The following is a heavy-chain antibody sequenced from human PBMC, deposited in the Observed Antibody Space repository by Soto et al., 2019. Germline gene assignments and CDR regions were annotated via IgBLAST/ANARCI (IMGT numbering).Heavy chain of an antibody. Sequence: QVQLVQSGAEVKKPGSSVKVSCKASGGTFGSYAISWVRQAPGQGLEWMGGIIPIPGTANYAQKFQGRVTIAAXEXXXXXXXELSSLRSEDTAVYYCARSQGSSTSLEIYYYYYYGMDVWGQGTTVTVSS. J-gene: IGHJ6*02. D-gene: IGHD2-2*01. CDR2: IIPIPGTA. CDR3: ARSQGSSTSLEIYYYYYYGMDV. V-gene: IGHV1-69*01. CDR1: GGTFGSYA.